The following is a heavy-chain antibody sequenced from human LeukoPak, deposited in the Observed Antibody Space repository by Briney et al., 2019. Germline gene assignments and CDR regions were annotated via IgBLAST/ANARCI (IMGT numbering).Heavy chain of an antibody. CDR3: ASGGEVATIDY. CDR1: GGSISSGDYY. D-gene: IGHD5-24*01. CDR2: IYYSGST. J-gene: IGHJ4*02. Sequence: SETLSLTCTVSGGSISSGDYYWSWIRQPPGKGLEWIGYIYYSGSTYYNPSLKSRVTISVDTSKNQFSLKLSSVTAADTAVYYCASGGEVATIDYWGQGTLVTVSS. V-gene: IGHV4-30-4*01.